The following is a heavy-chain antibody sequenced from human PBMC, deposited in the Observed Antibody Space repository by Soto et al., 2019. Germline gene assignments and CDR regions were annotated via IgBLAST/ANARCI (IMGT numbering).Heavy chain of an antibody. J-gene: IGHJ6*02. V-gene: IGHV1-18*01. CDR2: ISAYNGST. Sequence: GASVKVSCKASGYTFTSYGISWVRQAPGQGLEWMGWISAYNGSTSYAQKLQGRVTMTTDTSTSTAYMELSSLRSEDTAVYYCARAGSDFWSGYFYGLGNEYYYYGMDVWGQGTTVTVSS. D-gene: IGHD3-3*01. CDR1: GYTFTSYG. CDR3: ARAGSDFWSGYFYGLGNEYYYYGMDV.